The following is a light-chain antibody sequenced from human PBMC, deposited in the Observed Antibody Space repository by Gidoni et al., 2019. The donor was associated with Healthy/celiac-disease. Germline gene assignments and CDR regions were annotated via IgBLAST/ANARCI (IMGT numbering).Light chain of an antibody. CDR3: QQSYSTPLT. CDR1: QSISSY. CDR2: AAP. Sequence: DIQMTQSPSARSASVGDRVTITCRASQSISSYLNWYQQKPGKAPKLLIYAAPSLQSGVPSRFSGSGSGTDFTLTIGSLQPEDFATYYCQQSYSTPLTFGGGTKVEIK. V-gene: IGKV1-39*01. J-gene: IGKJ4*01.